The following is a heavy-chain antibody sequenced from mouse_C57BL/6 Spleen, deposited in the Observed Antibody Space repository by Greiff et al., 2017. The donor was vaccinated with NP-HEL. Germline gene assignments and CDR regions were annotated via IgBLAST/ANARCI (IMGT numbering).Heavy chain of an antibody. V-gene: IGHV14-4*01. CDR1: GFNIKDDY. CDR2: IDPENGDT. CDR3: TPRHYDYLFAY. Sequence: VQLQQSGAELVRPGASVKLSCTASGFNIKDDYMHWVKQRPEQGLEWIGWIDPENGDTEYASKFKGKATITADTSSNTAYLQLSSLTSEDTAVYYCTPRHYDYLFAYWGQGTLVTVSA. D-gene: IGHD2-4*01. J-gene: IGHJ3*01.